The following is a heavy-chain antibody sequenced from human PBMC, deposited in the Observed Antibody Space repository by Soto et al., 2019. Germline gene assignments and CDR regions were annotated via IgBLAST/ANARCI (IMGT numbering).Heavy chain of an antibody. CDR2: IYSSGTT. J-gene: IGHJ6*02. CDR3: ARYCSSSSCYRKGMDV. Sequence: PSETLSLTCSVSGGTISRDNYYWTWIRQRPGQGLEWIGNIYSSGTTYYNPSLESQFTISVDTSKNQFSLKVTYVTAADTAVYYCARYCSSSSCYRKGMDVWGQGTTVTVSS. CDR1: GGTISRDNYY. D-gene: IGHD2-2*01. V-gene: IGHV4-31*02.